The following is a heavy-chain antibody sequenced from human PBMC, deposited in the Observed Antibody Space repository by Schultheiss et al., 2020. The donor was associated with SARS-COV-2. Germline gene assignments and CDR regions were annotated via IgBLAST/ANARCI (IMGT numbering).Heavy chain of an antibody. CDR3: ANGGSYGWFDP. CDR1: GYTFTGYY. D-gene: IGHD1-26*01. CDR2: INPSGGST. Sequence: ASVKVSCKASGYTFTGYYMHWVRQAPGQGLEWMGIINPSGGSTSYAQKFQGRVTMTRDTSTSTVYMELSRLRSDDTAVYYCANGGSYGWFDPWGQGTLVTVSS. J-gene: IGHJ5*02. V-gene: IGHV1-46*01.